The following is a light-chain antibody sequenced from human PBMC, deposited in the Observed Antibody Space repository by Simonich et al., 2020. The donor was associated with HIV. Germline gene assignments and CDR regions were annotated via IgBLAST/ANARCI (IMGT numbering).Light chain of an antibody. CDR3: QHLNSVPFT. Sequence: IQLTQSPSFLSASVGDRVTITCRASQGISRYLAGYQQKPGKAPKLLINAASTLQSGVPARFSGSGSGTEFTLTISSLQPEDFATYYCQHLNSVPFTFGPGTKVDI. CDR2: AAS. V-gene: IGKV1-9*01. CDR1: QGISRY. J-gene: IGKJ3*01.